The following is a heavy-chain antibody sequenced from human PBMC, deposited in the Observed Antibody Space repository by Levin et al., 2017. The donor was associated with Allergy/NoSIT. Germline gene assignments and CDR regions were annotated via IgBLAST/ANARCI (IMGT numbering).Heavy chain of an antibody. CDR2: MYSGGST. CDR3: ARGYSGNYAFDY. J-gene: IGHJ4*02. D-gene: IGHD1-26*01. Sequence: LSLTCAASGFTFSSNYMSWVRQAPGKGLEWVSVMYSGGSTYYADSVKGRFTISRDNSMNTLYLQMNSLRAEDTSVYYCARGYSGNYAFDYWGQGTLVTVSS. CDR1: GFTFSSNY. V-gene: IGHV3-53*01.